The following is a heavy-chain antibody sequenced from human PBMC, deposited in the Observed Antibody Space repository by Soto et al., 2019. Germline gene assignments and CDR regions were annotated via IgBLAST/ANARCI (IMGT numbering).Heavy chain of an antibody. CDR1: GYTLTEVS. CDR2: FDPEDGET. CDR3: ATYDRNYEFDP. D-gene: IGHD1-7*01. V-gene: IGHV1-24*01. Sequence: ASVKVSCKVSGYTLTEVSMXXXXQAPGKGLEWMGGFDPEDGETIYAQKFQGRVTMTEDTSTDTAYMELSSLRSEDTAVYYCATYDRNYEFDPWGQGTLVTVSS. J-gene: IGHJ5*02.